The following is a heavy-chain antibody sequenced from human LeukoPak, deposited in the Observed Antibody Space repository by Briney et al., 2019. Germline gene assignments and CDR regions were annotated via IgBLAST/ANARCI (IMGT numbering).Heavy chain of an antibody. CDR2: IKSKGDGETT. CDR1: GFGFTNAW. J-gene: IGHJ4*02. CDR3: TTDLGITMIRGVIVY. Sequence: GGSLRLSRAASGFGFTNAWMSWVSQDPGKGLQGVGRIKSKGDGETTDYAAPVKGRFTMSRDDAKATLYLQINSLITEDTAVYYCTTDLGITMIRGVIVYWGQGTLVTVSS. V-gene: IGHV3-15*01. D-gene: IGHD3-10*01.